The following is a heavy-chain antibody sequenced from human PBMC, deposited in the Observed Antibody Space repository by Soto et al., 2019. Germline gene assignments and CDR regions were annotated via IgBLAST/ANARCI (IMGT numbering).Heavy chain of an antibody. CDR1: GGSVSSGSCY. J-gene: IGHJ4*02. CDR2: IYYSGST. Sequence: PSETLSLTCTVSGGSVSSGSCYWSWMRQAPGKGLEWIGYIYYSGSTNYTPSLTSRVTISVDTSKPTFSLKLSSVTAADTAVYYCARELEQQLVFDYLGPRTRVTV. V-gene: IGHV4-61*01. D-gene: IGHD6-13*01. CDR3: ARELEQQLVFDY.